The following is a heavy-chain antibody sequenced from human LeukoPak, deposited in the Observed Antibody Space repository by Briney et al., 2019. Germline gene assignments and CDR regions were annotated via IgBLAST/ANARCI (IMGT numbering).Heavy chain of an antibody. J-gene: IGHJ4*02. D-gene: IGHD3-22*01. CDR1: GFTFSSYW. CDR2: ISGSGGST. Sequence: PGGSLRLSCAASGFTFSSYWMSWVRQAPGKGLEWVSAISGSGGSTYYADSVKGRFTISRDNSKNTLYLQMNSLRAEDTAVYYCAKDQAATMIVVPFDYWGQGTLVTVSS. V-gene: IGHV3-23*01. CDR3: AKDQAATMIVVPFDY.